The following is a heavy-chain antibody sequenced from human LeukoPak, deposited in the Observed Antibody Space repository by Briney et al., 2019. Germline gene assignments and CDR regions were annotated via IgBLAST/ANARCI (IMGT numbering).Heavy chain of an antibody. Sequence: GGSLRLSCAASGFTFSNAWMSWVRRAPGKGLEWVSGISPGGGPTYYADSVKGRFTISRDDPKNTLYLQMENLRAEDTAVYYCAKDGAWLRFDDWGQGILVTVSS. V-gene: IGHV3-23*01. CDR1: GFTFSNAW. CDR3: AKDGAWLRFDD. CDR2: ISPGGGPT. D-gene: IGHD5-12*01. J-gene: IGHJ4*02.